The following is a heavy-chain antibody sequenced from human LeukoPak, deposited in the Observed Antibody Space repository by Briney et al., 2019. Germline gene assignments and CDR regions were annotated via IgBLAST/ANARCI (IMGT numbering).Heavy chain of an antibody. CDR3: ARELARGTWDY. V-gene: IGHV4-31*11. D-gene: IGHD1-1*01. Sequence: SETLSLTCAVSGGSISSGGYYWSWIRQHPGKGLEWIGYIYYSGSTYYNPSLKSRVTISVDTSKNQFSLKLSSVTAADTAVYYCARELARGTWDYWGQGTLVTVSS. CDR2: IYYSGST. J-gene: IGHJ4*02. CDR1: GGSISSGGYY.